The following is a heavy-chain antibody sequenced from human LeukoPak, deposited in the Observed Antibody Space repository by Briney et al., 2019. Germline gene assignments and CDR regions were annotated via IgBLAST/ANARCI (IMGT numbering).Heavy chain of an antibody. CDR3: SRESAGTTISH. Sequence: SETLSLTCTVSGDSISGSGYYWGWIRQPPGKGLEWIGSVYYSGTTFYNPSLMSRVTISADTSKNQFSLKLNSLTAADTAVYYCSRESAGTTISHWGQGTLVTVSS. CDR1: GDSISGSGYY. V-gene: IGHV4-39*07. D-gene: IGHD1-1*01. CDR2: VYYSGTT. J-gene: IGHJ4*02.